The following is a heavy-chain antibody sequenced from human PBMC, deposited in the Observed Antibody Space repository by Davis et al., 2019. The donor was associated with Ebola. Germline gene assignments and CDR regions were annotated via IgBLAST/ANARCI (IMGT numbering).Heavy chain of an antibody. CDR1: GYTFSSYG. J-gene: IGHJ4*02. CDR2: ISAYNGNT. Sequence: ASVKVSCKASGYTFSSYGINWVRQAPGQGLEWMGWISAYNGNTNYAQKLQGRVTMTTDTSTSTAYMELRSLRSDDTAVYYCARYYYDSSGYYYVPRNFDYWGQGTLVTVSS. CDR3: ARYYYDSSGYYYVPRNFDY. V-gene: IGHV1-18*01. D-gene: IGHD3-22*01.